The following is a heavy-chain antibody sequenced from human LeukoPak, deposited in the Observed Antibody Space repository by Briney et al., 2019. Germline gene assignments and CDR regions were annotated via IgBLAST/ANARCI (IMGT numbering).Heavy chain of an antibody. Sequence: PSETLSLTCTVSGGSISNYHWSGIRQPAGRGVEGIGQIYTSGSTNYNPPLKSRVSISIDTPEDQVSLTIRSVTAAATAFYYCARRDISSGWSFDYWGQGTLVTVSS. V-gene: IGHV4-4*07. CDR1: GGSISNYH. CDR3: ARRDISSGWSFDY. CDR2: IYTSGST. D-gene: IGHD6-19*01. J-gene: IGHJ4*02.